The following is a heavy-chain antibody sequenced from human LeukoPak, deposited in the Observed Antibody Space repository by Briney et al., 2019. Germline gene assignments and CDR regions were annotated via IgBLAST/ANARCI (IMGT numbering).Heavy chain of an antibody. CDR3: ARDLLAVVTAPSNYYYYYMDV. CDR2: IYTSGST. CDR1: GGSISSGSYY. J-gene: IGHJ6*03. V-gene: IGHV4-61*02. D-gene: IGHD2-21*02. Sequence: SQTLSLTCTVSGGSISSGSYYWSWIRQPAGKGLEWIGRIYTSGSTNYNPSLKSRVTISVDTSKNQFSLKLSSVTAADTAVYYCARDLLAVVTAPSNYYYYYMDVWGKGTPVTVSS.